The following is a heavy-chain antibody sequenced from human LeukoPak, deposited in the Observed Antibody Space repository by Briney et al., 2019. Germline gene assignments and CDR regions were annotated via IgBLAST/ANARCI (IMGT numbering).Heavy chain of an antibody. CDR2: IYYSGST. CDR3: SNQHECGTVHKSIRR. Sequence: PSETLSLTCAVSGGSISSDYSSCNRQPPGKGLEWIGYIYYSGSTNYNPSLKSRVTISVDTSKNQLSLKLRTVTAADTAVCYCSNQHECGTVHKSIRRGGQGSLVTVSS. V-gene: IGHV4-59*01. CDR1: GGSISSDY. D-gene: IGHD1-26*01. J-gene: IGHJ4*02.